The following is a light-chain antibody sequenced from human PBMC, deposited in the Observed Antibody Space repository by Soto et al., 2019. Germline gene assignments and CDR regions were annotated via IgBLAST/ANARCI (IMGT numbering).Light chain of an antibody. V-gene: IGKV3D-20*02. CDR2: GAS. J-gene: IGKJ5*01. CDR1: QTVSSNY. Sequence: EIVLTQSPGTLSLSPGERATLSCRASQTVSSNYLAWCQQRPGQAPRLLIYGASSRATGIPARFSGSGSGTDFTLTISSLEPEDFAVYYCQQRSNWPTFGQGTRLEI. CDR3: QQRSNWPT.